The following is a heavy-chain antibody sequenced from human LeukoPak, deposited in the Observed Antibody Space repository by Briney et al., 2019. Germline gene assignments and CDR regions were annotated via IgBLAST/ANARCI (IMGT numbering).Heavy chain of an antibody. J-gene: IGHJ4*02. Sequence: GGSLRLSCAASGFTFDDYAMHWVRQAPGKGLEWVSLISGDGGSTYYADSVKGRFTISRDNSKNCLYLQMNSLRTEDTALYYCAKDPTDSAAAPGLGIDYWGQGTLVTVSS. V-gene: IGHV3-43*02. CDR3: AKDPTDSAAAPGLGIDY. CDR1: GFTFDDYA. CDR2: ISGDGGST. D-gene: IGHD6-13*01.